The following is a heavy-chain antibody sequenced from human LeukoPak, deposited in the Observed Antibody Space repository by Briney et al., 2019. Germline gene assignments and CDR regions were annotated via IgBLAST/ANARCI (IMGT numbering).Heavy chain of an antibody. J-gene: IGHJ3*02. V-gene: IGHV3-21*01. Sequence: PGGSLRLSCAASGFTFSSYSMNWVRQAPGKGLEWVSSISSSSSYIYYADSVKGRFTISRDNAKNSLYLQMNSLRAEDTAVYYCATLGYGVYSGSPRRLDAFDIWGQGTMVTVS. CDR3: ATLGYGVYSGSPRRLDAFDI. CDR1: GFTFSSYS. D-gene: IGHD1-26*01. CDR2: ISSSSSYI.